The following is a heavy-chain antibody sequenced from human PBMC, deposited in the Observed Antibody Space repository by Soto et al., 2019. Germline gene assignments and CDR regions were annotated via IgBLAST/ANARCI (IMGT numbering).Heavy chain of an antibody. CDR3: TRPHCSGGSCHFDS. V-gene: IGHV3-23*01. D-gene: IGHD2-15*01. J-gene: IGHJ4*02. Sequence: EVQLLESGGDLVQPGGSLRLSCVASGFTFSSYAMRWVRQAPGKGLEWVSSISFSSGSTYYADCVKGRFTISRDNSKNTLYLQMNSLRVEDTALYYCTRPHCSGGSCHFDSWGQGTLVTVFS. CDR2: ISFSSGST. CDR1: GFTFSSYA.